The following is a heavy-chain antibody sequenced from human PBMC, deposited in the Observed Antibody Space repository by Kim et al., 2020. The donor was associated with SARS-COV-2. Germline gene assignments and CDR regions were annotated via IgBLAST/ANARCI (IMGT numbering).Heavy chain of an antibody. D-gene: IGHD1-26*01. Sequence: SETLSLTCAVYGGSFSGYYWSWIRQPPGKGLEWIGEINHSGSTNYNPSLKSRVTISVDTSKNQFSLKLSSVTAADTAVYYCARGTRRAGATDYWGQGTLVTVSS. CDR2: INHSGST. V-gene: IGHV4-34*01. J-gene: IGHJ4*02. CDR3: ARGTRRAGATDY. CDR1: GGSFSGYY.